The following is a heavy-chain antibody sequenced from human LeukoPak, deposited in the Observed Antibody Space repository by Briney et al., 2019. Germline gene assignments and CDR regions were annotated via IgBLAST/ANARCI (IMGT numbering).Heavy chain of an antibody. J-gene: IGHJ5*02. V-gene: IGHV4-39*07. CDR1: GYSISSSSYY. CDR3: AGVPYYDILTGYGTSGWFDP. Sequence: PSETLSLTCTVSGYSISSSSYYWGWIRQPPGKGLEWIGSIYYSGSTYYNPSLKSRVTISVDKSKNQFSLKLSSVTAADTAVYYCAGVPYYDILTGYGTSGWFDPWGQGTLVTVSS. D-gene: IGHD3-9*01. CDR2: IYYSGST.